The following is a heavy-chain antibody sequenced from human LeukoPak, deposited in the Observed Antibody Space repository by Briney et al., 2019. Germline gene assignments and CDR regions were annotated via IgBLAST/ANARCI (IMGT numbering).Heavy chain of an antibody. CDR3: TRSSDFGGLNFYYYMDV. CDR1: GGSFSNNYN. V-gene: IGHV4-39*01. J-gene: IGHJ6*03. CDR2: LYYNGKT. Sequence: PSETLSLTCSVSGGSFSNNYNWDWIRQSPGTWPDWVWSLYYNGKTYYNPSLKSRVTISVDSSKTQFSLTLSSVTAEDTAVYYCTRSSDFGGLNFYYYMDVWGKGTTVIVSS. D-gene: IGHD4-23*01.